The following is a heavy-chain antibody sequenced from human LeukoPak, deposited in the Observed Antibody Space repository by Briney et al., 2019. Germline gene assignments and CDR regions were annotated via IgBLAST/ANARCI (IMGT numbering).Heavy chain of an antibody. D-gene: IGHD5-12*01. Sequence: PSETLSLTCTVSGGSISSSTYYWGWIRQPPGKGLEWIGSLQDSGSTYYNPSLKSRVIISVDTSKNQFSLKLSSVTASDTAAYYCARRHYSGYDVFDYWGQGTLVTVSS. CDR3: ARRHYSGYDVFDY. CDR1: GGSISSSTYY. V-gene: IGHV4-39*01. CDR2: LQDSGST. J-gene: IGHJ4*02.